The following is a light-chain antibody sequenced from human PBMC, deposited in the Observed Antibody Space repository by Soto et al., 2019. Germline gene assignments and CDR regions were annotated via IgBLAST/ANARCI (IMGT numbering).Light chain of an antibody. V-gene: IGLV1-40*01. CDR3: QSYDSSLSGYV. J-gene: IGLJ1*01. CDR2: GNS. CDR1: SSNIGTGYD. Sequence: QSALTQPPSVSGAPGQRVTISCTGSSSNIGTGYDVLWYQHLPGTAPKLLIYGNSNRPSGVPDRFSGSKSGTSASLAITGLQAEDEADYYCQSYDSSLSGYVFGTGTKLTVL.